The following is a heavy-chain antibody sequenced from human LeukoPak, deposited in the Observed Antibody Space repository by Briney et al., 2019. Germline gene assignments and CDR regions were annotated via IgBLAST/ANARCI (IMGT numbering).Heavy chain of an antibody. D-gene: IGHD3-22*01. CDR1: GYTFTVYY. V-gene: IGHV1-2*02. J-gene: IGHJ1*01. CDR3: ARGYYDSSDYEYFQH. Sequence: ASVKVSCKASGYTFTVYYMHWVRQAPGQGLEWMGWINPNSGGTNYAQKFQGRVTMTRDTSIITAYMELSRLRSDDTAVYFCARGYYDSSDYEYFQHWGQGTLVTVSS. CDR2: INPNSGGT.